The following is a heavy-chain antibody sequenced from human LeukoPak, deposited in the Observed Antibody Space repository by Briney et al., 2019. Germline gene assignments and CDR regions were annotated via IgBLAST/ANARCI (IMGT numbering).Heavy chain of an antibody. V-gene: IGHV3-48*03. CDR1: GLTFSTFE. CDR3: AGGFGSYSPDY. J-gene: IGHJ4*02. CDR2: ISSSGTTV. Sequence: GGSLGLSCAASGLTFSTFELNWVRQAPGKGLEWVSYISSSGTTVYYADSVKGRFTISRDNARSALYLQMNSLRAEDTAVYYCAGGFGSYSPDYWGQGTLVTVSS. D-gene: IGHD3-10*01.